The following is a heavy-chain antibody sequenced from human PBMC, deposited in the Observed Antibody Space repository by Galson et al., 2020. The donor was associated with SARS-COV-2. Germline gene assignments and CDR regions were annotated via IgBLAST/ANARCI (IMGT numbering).Heavy chain of an antibody. V-gene: IGHV3-23*01. D-gene: IGHD3-3*01. J-gene: IGHJ4*02. CDR3: AKVGKTPLRFLAWLAPFDY. CDR2: ISGSGGST. CDR1: GFTFSSYA. Sequence: GGSLRLSCAASGFTFSSYAMSWVRQAPGKGLEWVSAISGSGGSTYYADSVKGRFTISRDNSKNTLYLQMNSLRAEDTAVHYCAKVGKTPLRFLAWLAPFDYWGQGTLVTVSS.